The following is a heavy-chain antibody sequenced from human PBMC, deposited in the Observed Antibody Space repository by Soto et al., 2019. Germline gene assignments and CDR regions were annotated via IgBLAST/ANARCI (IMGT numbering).Heavy chain of an antibody. CDR1: GFNVGAFA. CDR3: ARETVAGITGLDY. CDR2: ISVSDAFI. J-gene: IGHJ4*02. D-gene: IGHD1-20*01. V-gene: IGHV3-23*01. Sequence: GGSLRLSCAASGFNVGAFAVNWVRQAPGKGLEWVSGISVSDAFIYYADSVRGRFSISRDASENILYLQMNSLRVDDTALYYCARETVAGITGLDYWGPGTLVTVSS.